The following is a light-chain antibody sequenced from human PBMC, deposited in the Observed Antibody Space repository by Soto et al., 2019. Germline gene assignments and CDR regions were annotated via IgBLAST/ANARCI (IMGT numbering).Light chain of an antibody. CDR3: STWVDSLNGVV. CDR2: SNN. CDR1: TSNIGSNT. V-gene: IGLV1-44*01. J-gene: IGLJ2*01. Sequence: QSVLTQPPSASGTPGQRVTISRFGSTSNIGSNTVNWYQQLPRTAPKLLIYSNNERPSGVPDRFSGSKSGTSASLATSGLQSEDEADYYCSTWVDSLNGVVFGGGTKLTVL.